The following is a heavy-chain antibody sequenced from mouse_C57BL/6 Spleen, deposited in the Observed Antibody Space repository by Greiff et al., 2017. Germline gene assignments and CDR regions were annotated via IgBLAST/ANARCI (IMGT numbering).Heavy chain of an antibody. CDR3: AIYYDYLYAMDY. J-gene: IGHJ4*01. V-gene: IGHV1-64*01. CDR2: IHPNSGST. D-gene: IGHD2-4*01. Sequence: VKLQQPGAELVKPGASVKLSCKASGYTFTSYWMHWVKQRPGQGLEWIGMIHPNSGSTNYNEKFKSKATLTVDKSSSTAYMQLSSLTSEDSAVYYCAIYYDYLYAMDYWGQGTSVTVSS. CDR1: GYTFTSYW.